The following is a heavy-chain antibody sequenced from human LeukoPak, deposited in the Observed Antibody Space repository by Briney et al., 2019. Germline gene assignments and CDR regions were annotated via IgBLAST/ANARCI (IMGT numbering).Heavy chain of an antibody. CDR2: ITYSGGAT. CDR3: ARGADFDY. D-gene: IGHD1-26*01. CDR1: GFTFSDYY. V-gene: IGHV3-11*01. J-gene: IGHJ4*02. Sequence: PGGSPRLSCAASGFTFSDYYMSWVRQAPGKGLEWLSYITYSGGATYYADSVKGRFTISGDNTNNSLYLQMDSLRVEDTAVYYCARGADFDYWGQGTLVTVSS.